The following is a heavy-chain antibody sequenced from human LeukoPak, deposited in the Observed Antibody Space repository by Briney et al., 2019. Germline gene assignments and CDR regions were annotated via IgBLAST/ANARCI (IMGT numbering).Heavy chain of an antibody. V-gene: IGHV4-59*01. CDR3: ASNKWRDAFDI. J-gene: IGHJ3*02. CDR2: VHYSGTT. D-gene: IGHD5-12*01. CDR1: DGSITNYD. Sequence: PSETLSLTCTVSDGSITNYDWSWVRQPPGKGLEFIGHVHYSGTTNYNPSLRSRVTISIDTSKKHFFLKLKSVTAADTAVYYCASNKWRDAFDIWGQGTMVTVSS.